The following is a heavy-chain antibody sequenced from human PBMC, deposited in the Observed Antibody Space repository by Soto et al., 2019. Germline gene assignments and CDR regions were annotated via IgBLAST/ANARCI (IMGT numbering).Heavy chain of an antibody. CDR1: GFTFSSSS. V-gene: IGHV3-21*01. Sequence: EVQLVESGGGLVKPGGSLRRSCAASGFTFSSSSMNWLRQDPGKGLERGSFISSSSSYIYYADSVNGRFTIARDNAKNSLYLQINSLRAEDTAVYYCARDQPGYSYGYGLGYWGQGTLVTVSS. CDR2: ISSSSSYI. D-gene: IGHD5-18*01. CDR3: ARDQPGYSYGYGLGY. J-gene: IGHJ4*02.